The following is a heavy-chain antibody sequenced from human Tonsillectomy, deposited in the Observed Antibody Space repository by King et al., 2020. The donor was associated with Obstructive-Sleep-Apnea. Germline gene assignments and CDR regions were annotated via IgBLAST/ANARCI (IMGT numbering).Heavy chain of an antibody. CDR1: GGSISSYY. CDR3: ARGSYYYDRPFDY. Sequence: VQLQESGPGLVKPSETLSLTCTVSGGSISSYYWSWIRQPPGKGLEWIGYVYYRGTTNYNPSLKSRVTISVDTSKDQFSLNMSSVTAADTAVYYCARGSYYYDRPFDYWGQGTLVTVSP. J-gene: IGHJ4*02. CDR2: VYYRGTT. V-gene: IGHV4-59*01. D-gene: IGHD3-22*01.